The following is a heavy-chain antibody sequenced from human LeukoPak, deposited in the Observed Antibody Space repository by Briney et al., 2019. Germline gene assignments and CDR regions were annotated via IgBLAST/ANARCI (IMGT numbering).Heavy chain of an antibody. CDR2: ISSSSSYI. J-gene: IGHJ2*01. V-gene: IGHV3-21*04. CDR3: ARDPRGYSHGYWYFDL. D-gene: IGHD5-18*01. Sequence: GGSLRLSCAASGFTFSSYSMNWVRQAPGKGLEWVSSISSSSSYIYYADSVKGRFTISRDNAKNSLYLQMNSLRAEDTALYHCARDPRGYSHGYWYFDLWGRGTLVTVSS. CDR1: GFTFSSYS.